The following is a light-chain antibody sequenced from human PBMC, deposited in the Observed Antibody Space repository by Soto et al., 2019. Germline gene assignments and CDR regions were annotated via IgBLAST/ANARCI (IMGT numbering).Light chain of an antibody. CDR1: QSVFYRSNNKNY. Sequence: DIVMTQSPDSLAVALGERATINCKSSQSVFYRSNNKNYLTWYQQTPGQPPKLLIYWASTRESGVPDRFSGSGSGTEFTLPISSLQAEEVAVYYCQQSGTTPVTVGGGPKVEIK. J-gene: IGKJ4*01. V-gene: IGKV4-1*01. CDR2: WAS. CDR3: QQSGTTPVT.